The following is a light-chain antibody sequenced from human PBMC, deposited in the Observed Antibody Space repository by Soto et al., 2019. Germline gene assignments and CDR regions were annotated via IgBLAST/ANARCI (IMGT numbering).Light chain of an antibody. Sequence: QSALTQPPSASGSPGQSVTISCTGTSSDVGGYNYVSWYQQHPGKAPKVMIYEVTKRPSGVPGRFSGSKSGNTASLTVSGLQAEDEADYYCSAYTVSRTYVFGTGTKLTVL. CDR3: SAYTVSRTYV. CDR2: EVT. V-gene: IGLV2-8*01. CDR1: SSDVGGYNY. J-gene: IGLJ1*01.